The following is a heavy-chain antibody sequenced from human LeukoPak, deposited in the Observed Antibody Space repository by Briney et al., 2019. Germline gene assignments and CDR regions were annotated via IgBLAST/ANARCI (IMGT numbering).Heavy chain of an antibody. CDR3: AKARIGYCTTSSCYYFDN. V-gene: IGHV3-30*02. Sequence: HPGGSLRLSCAASTLSLGPYGMHWVRQAPGKGLEWEAFIQYDGNNKYYADSVKGRFTVSRDNSKNTLYLQMDSLRVEDTAVRYCAKARIGYCTTSSCYYFDNWGQGTLVTVAS. CDR2: IQYDGNNK. CDR1: TLSLGPYG. D-gene: IGHD2-8*01. J-gene: IGHJ4*02.